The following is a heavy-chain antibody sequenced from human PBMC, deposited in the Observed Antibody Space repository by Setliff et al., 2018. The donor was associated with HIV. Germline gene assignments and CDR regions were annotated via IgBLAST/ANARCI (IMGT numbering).Heavy chain of an antibody. CDR2: IRYDGNNK. J-gene: IGHJ4*02. Sequence: GGSLRLSCAASGFTFSSYGMHWVRQAPGKGLEWVAFIRYDGNNKYYADSVMGRFTISRDNSKNTLYLQLNSLRPEDTALYYCASARIPTGGTSTSVDYWGRGTLVTVSS. CDR3: ASARIPTGGTSTSVDY. D-gene: IGHD1-1*01. V-gene: IGHV3-30*02. CDR1: GFTFSSYG.